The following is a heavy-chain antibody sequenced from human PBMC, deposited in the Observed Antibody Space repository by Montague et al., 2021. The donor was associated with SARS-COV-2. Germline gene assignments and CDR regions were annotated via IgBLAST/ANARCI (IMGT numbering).Heavy chain of an antibody. Sequence: SETLSLTCTVFGSWISGTGCNRGCIRQRPEKGLEGVGCKYKSGSTNYNPTLKSRVKITRATSKNQLSLKMSSVTAADTAVYYCATLPSSITIFGVVQGYDFDGGGHGALVTV. CDR1: GSWISGTGCN. CDR2: KYKSGST. J-gene: IGHJ4*01. CDR3: ATLPSSITIFGVVQGYDFDG. D-gene: IGHD3-3*01. V-gene: IGHV4-39*01.